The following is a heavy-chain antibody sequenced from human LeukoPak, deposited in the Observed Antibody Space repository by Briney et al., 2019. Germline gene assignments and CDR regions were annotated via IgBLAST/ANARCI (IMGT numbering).Heavy chain of an antibody. CDR2: IYHSGST. CDR1: GGSISSSNW. CDR3: ARRTVTKEYDY. D-gene: IGHD4-17*01. Sequence: PSGTLSLTCAVSGGSISSSNWWSWVRQPPGKGLEWIGEIYHSGSTNYNPSLKSRVTIPVDKSKNQFSLKLSSVTAVDTAVYYCARRTVTKEYDYWGQGTLVTVSS. J-gene: IGHJ4*02. V-gene: IGHV4-4*02.